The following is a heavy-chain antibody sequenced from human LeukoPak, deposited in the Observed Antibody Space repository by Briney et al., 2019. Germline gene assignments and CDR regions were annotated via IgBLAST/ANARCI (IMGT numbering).Heavy chain of an antibody. CDR1: GFTFSSYG. CDR2: ISYDGSNK. J-gene: IGHJ4*02. CDR3: ARVGDLRDYDFDY. V-gene: IGHV3-30*03. D-gene: IGHD3-16*01. Sequence: GGSLRLSCAASGFTFSSYGMHWVRQAPGKGLEWVAVISYDGSNKYYADSVKGRFTISRDNSKNTLYLQMNSLRAEDTAVYYCARVGDLRDYDFDYWGQGTLVTVSS.